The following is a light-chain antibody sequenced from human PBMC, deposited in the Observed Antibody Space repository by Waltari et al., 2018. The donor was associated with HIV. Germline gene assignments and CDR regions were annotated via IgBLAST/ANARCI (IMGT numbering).Light chain of an antibody. CDR3: SSYAGSNNVV. CDR2: EVS. V-gene: IGLV2-8*01. J-gene: IGLJ2*01. CDR1: SRDVGGQTS. Sequence: QSALTQPPSASGSPGQSVTIPCTGTSRDVGGQTSVSWYQQHPVQAPQVMIYEVSKRPSGVPDRFSGSKSGNTASLTVSGLQAEDEADYYCSSYAGSNNVVFGGGTKLTVL.